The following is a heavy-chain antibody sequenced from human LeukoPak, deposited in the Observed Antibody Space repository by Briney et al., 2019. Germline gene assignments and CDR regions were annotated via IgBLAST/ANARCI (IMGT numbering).Heavy chain of an antibody. V-gene: IGHV3-23*01. CDR2: ISRSGEST. CDR3: ARAMNYGDY. Sequence: PGGSLRLSCAASGFTFSGFAMSWIRQAPGKGLEWVSSISRSGESTFYADSVRGRFTISRDNSKNTVSLQMESLRAEDTALYYCARAMNYGDYWGQGTLVTVSS. CDR1: GFTFSGFA. J-gene: IGHJ4*02.